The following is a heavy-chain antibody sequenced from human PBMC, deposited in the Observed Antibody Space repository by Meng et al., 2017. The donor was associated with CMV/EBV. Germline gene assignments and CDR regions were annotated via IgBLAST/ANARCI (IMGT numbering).Heavy chain of an antibody. CDR2: ISSSSSYI. D-gene: IGHD1-26*01. CDR3: ARGTNKGWELLYYFDY. Sequence: GGSLRLSCAASGFTFSSYSMNWVRQAPGKGLEWVSSISSSSSYIYYADSVKGRFTISRDNAKNSLYLQMNSLRAEDTVVYYCARGTNKGWELLYYFDYWGQGTLVTVSS. J-gene: IGHJ4*02. CDR1: GFTFSSYS. V-gene: IGHV3-21*01.